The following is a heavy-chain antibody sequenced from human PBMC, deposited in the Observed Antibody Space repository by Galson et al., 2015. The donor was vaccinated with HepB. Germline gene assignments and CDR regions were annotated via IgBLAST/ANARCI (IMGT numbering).Heavy chain of an antibody. CDR2: ISYDGSNK. V-gene: IGHV3-30*04. Sequence: SLRLSCAASGFTFSSYAMHWVRQAPGKGLEWVAVISYDGSNKYYADSVKGRFTISRDNSKDTLYLQMNSLRAEDTAVYYCARELSQFGEFPLTYGMDVWGKGTTVTVSS. J-gene: IGHJ6*04. CDR3: ARELSQFGEFPLTYGMDV. CDR1: GFTFSSYA. D-gene: IGHD3-10*01.